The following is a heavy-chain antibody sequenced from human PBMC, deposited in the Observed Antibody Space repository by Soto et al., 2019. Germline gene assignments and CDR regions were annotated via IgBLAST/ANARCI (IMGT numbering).Heavy chain of an antibody. J-gene: IGHJ4*02. Sequence: QLQLQESGPGLVKPSETLSLTCTVSGGSISTSSYYWGWIRQPPGKGLEWIGSIYYSGSTYYNPSRKSRVTISVDTSKNQFSLKRSSVTAADTAVYYCARDYDSSGDYWGQGTLVTVSS. V-gene: IGHV4-39*01. CDR3: ARDYDSSGDY. D-gene: IGHD3-22*01. CDR1: GGSISTSSYY. CDR2: IYYSGST.